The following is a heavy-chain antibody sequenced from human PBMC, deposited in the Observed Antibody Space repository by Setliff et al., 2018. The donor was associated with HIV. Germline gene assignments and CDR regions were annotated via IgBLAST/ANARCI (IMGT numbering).Heavy chain of an antibody. CDR1: GYSISSGYY. Sequence: SETLSLTCTVSGYSISSGYYWGWLRQPPGRGLEWIGSIHQSGSTYYNPSLKSRVTISVDTSKNQFSLKLSSVTAADTAAYYCAREGTTVTLDYWGQGTLVTVSS. D-gene: IGHD4-4*01. CDR3: AREGTTVTLDY. J-gene: IGHJ4*02. V-gene: IGHV4-38-2*02. CDR2: IHQSGST.